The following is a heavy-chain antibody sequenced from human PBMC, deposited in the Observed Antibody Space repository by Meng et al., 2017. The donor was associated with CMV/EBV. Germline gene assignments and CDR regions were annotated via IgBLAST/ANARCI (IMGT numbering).Heavy chain of an antibody. D-gene: IGHD6-6*01. Sequence: QLRLRPGGLGMLRPSDTRSLTCAVYGGSFSGFYWSWIRQPPGKGLEWIGEINHSGSTNYNPSLTSRVTISVDTSKNQFSLKLSSVTAADTAVYYCARGPCWYSSSSPNWFDPWGQGTLVTVSS. CDR3: ARGPCWYSSSSPNWFDP. CDR1: GGSFSGFY. CDR2: INHSGST. V-gene: IGHV4-34*01. J-gene: IGHJ5*02.